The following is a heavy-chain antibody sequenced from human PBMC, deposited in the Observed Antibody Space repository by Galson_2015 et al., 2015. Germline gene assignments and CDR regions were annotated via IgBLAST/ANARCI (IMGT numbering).Heavy chain of an antibody. Sequence: SLRLSCAASGFTFSSYWMHWVRQAPGKGLVWVSRINSDGSSTSYADSVKGRFTISRDNAKDTLYLQMNSLRAEDTAVYYCARSTGIAAAGPRFDPWGQGTLVTVSS. J-gene: IGHJ5*02. CDR2: INSDGSST. V-gene: IGHV3-74*01. CDR1: GFTFSSYW. CDR3: ARSTGIAAAGPRFDP. D-gene: IGHD6-13*01.